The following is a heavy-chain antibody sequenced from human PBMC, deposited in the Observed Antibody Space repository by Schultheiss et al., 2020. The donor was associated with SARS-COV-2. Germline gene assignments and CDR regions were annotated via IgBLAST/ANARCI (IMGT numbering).Heavy chain of an antibody. CDR3: ARLLPLEGSGWYGRYYGMDV. CDR1: GGSISSYY. J-gene: IGHJ6*02. D-gene: IGHD6-19*01. Sequence: SETLSLTCTVSGGSISSYYWSWIRQPPGKGLEWIGYIYYSGSTNYNPSLKSRVTMSVDTSKNQFSLKLSSVTAADTAVYYCARLLPLEGSGWYGRYYGMDVWGQGTTVTVSS. V-gene: IGHV4-59*01. CDR2: IYYSGST.